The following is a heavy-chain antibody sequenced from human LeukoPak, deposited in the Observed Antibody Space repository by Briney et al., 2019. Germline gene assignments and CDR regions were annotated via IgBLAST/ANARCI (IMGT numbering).Heavy chain of an antibody. Sequence: PGGSLRLSCAAYGFTFSGYAMSWVRQAPGKGLEWVSAISSSGGRTWYADSVKGRFTISRDNSKNTVHLQMNSLRAEDTAVYYCAKEETKVVTPGLEYWGQGTLVTVSS. CDR1: GFTFSGYA. J-gene: IGHJ4*02. CDR2: ISSSGGRT. D-gene: IGHD4-23*01. CDR3: AKEETKVVTPGLEY. V-gene: IGHV3-23*01.